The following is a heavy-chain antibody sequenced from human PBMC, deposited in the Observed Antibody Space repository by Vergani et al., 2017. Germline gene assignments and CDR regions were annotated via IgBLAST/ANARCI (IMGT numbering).Heavy chain of an antibody. CDR3: ARGGKGIIMVVPSTHL. Sequence: EVQLVESGGVVVQPGGSLRLSCAASGFTFDDYTMHWVRQAPGKGLEWVAHISPDGSATSYVDSVKGRFTISRDNSKKMMSLQMNSLRVEDTAVYYCARGGKGIIMVVPSTHLWGQGTQVSVS. J-gene: IGHJ4*02. CDR2: ISPDGSAT. D-gene: IGHD2-15*01. CDR1: GFTFDDYT. V-gene: IGHV3-43*01.